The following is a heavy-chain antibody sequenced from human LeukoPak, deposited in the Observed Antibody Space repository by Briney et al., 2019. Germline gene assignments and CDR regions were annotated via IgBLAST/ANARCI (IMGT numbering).Heavy chain of an antibody. J-gene: IGHJ2*01. D-gene: IGHD4-11*01. CDR1: GYSFTSYW. Sequence: GESLKISCKGSGYSFTSYWIGWVRQMPGKGLEWMGIIYPGDSDTRYSPSFQGQVTISADKSISTAYLQWSSLKASDTAMYYCARRHRVETVTDNWYFDLWGRGTLVTVSS. V-gene: IGHV5-51*01. CDR2: IYPGDSDT. CDR3: ARRHRVETVTDNWYFDL.